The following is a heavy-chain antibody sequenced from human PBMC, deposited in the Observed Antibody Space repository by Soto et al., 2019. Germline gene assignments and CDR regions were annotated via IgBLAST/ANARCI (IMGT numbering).Heavy chain of an antibody. V-gene: IGHV1-69*01. Sequence: QVQLVQSGAEVKKPGTSVKVSCKASGGAFNNYVVIWVRQARGQGLEWMGGIIPLSGTPKYVQKFQGRVTITADGSTSTAYMELKSLRSEDTAVYYCATEGFSGSFLPYWGQGSLVTVSS. CDR1: GGAFNNYV. D-gene: IGHD1-26*01. CDR2: IIPLSGTP. CDR3: ATEGFSGSFLPY. J-gene: IGHJ4*02.